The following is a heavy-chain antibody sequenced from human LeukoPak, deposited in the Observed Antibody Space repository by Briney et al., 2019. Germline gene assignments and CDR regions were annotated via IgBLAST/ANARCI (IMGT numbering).Heavy chain of an antibody. J-gene: IGHJ4*02. Sequence: PGGSLRLSCAASGFTFDDYAMHWVRQAPGKGLEWVSGISWNSGSIGYADSVEGRFTISRDNAKNSLYLQMNSLRAEDTALYYCAKDIRQWLVYYFDYWGQGTLVTVSS. D-gene: IGHD6-19*01. CDR2: ISWNSGSI. CDR3: AKDIRQWLVYYFDY. CDR1: GFTFDDYA. V-gene: IGHV3-9*01.